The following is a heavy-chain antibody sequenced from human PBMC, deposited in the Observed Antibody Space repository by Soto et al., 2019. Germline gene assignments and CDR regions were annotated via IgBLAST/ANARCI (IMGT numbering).Heavy chain of an antibody. Sequence: GGSLRLSCAASGFTFSSYSMNWVRQAPGKGLEWVSSISSSSSYIYYADSVKGRFTISRDNAKNSLYLHMNCLRAEDTAVFYCAVYARGLSFGAPVFDYWGQGTLFTVP. J-gene: IGHJ4*02. CDR3: AVYARGLSFGAPVFDY. CDR2: ISSSSSYI. CDR1: GFTFSSYS. D-gene: IGHD5-18*01. V-gene: IGHV3-21*01.